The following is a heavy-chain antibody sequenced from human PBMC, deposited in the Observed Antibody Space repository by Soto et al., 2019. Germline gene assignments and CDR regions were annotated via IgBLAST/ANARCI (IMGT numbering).Heavy chain of an antibody. CDR1: GGTFSDYG. Sequence: QVQLVQSGAEVKKPGSSVKVSCKASGGTFSDYGIVWVRQAPGQGLQWMGAIIPMLGAANSAQNFQGRITMTADKSTNTAFMGLSSLRCVYTAVYYCASSGWCGAYDVWGQGTMVTVSS. V-gene: IGHV1-69*06. D-gene: IGHD6-19*01. CDR3: ASSGWCGAYDV. J-gene: IGHJ3*01. CDR2: IIPMLGAA.